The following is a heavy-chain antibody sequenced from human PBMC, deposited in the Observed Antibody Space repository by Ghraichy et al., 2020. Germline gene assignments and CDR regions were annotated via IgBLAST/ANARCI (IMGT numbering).Heavy chain of an antibody. D-gene: IGHD6-6*01. J-gene: IGHJ5*02. CDR2: ISSSSSAI. CDR1: GFTFSSYS. Sequence: ETLSLTCAASGFTFSSYSMNWVRQAPGKGLEWVSYISSSSSAIYYADSVKGRFTISRDNAKNSLYLQMSSLRDEDTAVYYCARGVNINSSRRFDPWGQGTLVTVSS. CDR3: ARGVNINSSRRFDP. V-gene: IGHV3-48*02.